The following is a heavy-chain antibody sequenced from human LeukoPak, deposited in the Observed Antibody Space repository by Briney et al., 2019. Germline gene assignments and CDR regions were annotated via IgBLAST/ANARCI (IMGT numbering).Heavy chain of an antibody. J-gene: IGHJ4*02. CDR3: VNQISGWVY. V-gene: IGHV3-64D*06. CDR1: GFTFSTRP. Sequence: GGSLRLSCSASGFTFSTRPMHWVRQAPGKGLEYVSGSSANGGSTYYADSVKGRFIISRDNSKNTVYLQMNSLRPEDTAVYYCVNQISGWVYWGQGTLVTVSS. D-gene: IGHD6-19*01. CDR2: SSANGGST.